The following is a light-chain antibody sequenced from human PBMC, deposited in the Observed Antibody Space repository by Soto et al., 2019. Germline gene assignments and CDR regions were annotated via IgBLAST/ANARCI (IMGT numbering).Light chain of an antibody. V-gene: IGKV1-5*03. Sequence: DIQMTQSPSTLSASVGDRVTITCRASQSISTWLAWYQQKPGKAPKLLIYKASSLEGGVPSRFSGSGSGTDFNITISSLQPDDFATYYCQQYNTSPLTFGGGTTVDIE. CDR3: QQYNTSPLT. CDR1: QSISTW. J-gene: IGKJ4*01. CDR2: KAS.